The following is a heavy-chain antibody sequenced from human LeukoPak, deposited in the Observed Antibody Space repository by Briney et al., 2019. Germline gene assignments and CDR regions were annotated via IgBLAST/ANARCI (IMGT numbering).Heavy chain of an antibody. V-gene: IGHV4-30-2*01. CDR2: IYHSGST. CDR1: GGSISSGGYS. CDR3: ARTYPNSGSVDY. J-gene: IGHJ4*02. Sequence: SETLSLTCAVSGGSISSGGYSWSWIRQPPGKGLEWIGYIYHSGSTYYNPSLKSRVTISVDRSKNQFSLKLSPVTAADTAVYYCARTYPNSGSVDYWGQGTLVTVSS. D-gene: IGHD1-26*01.